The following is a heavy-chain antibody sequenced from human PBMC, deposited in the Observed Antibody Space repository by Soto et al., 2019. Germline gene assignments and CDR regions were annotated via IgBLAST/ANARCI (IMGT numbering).Heavy chain of an antibody. CDR2: INAGNGNT. Sequence: ASVKVSCKASGYTFTSYAMHWVRQAPGQRLEWMGWINAGNGNTKYSQKFQGRVTITRDTSASTAYMELSSLRSEDTAVYYCARAQEQWPGDAFDIWGKGTMVTVSS. D-gene: IGHD6-19*01. J-gene: IGHJ3*02. V-gene: IGHV1-3*01. CDR1: GYTFTSYA. CDR3: ARAQEQWPGDAFDI.